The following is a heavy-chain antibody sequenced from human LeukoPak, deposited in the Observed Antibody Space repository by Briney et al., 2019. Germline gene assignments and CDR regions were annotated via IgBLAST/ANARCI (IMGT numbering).Heavy chain of an antibody. J-gene: IGHJ6*02. CDR2: IYPGDSDT. CDR3: ARQDYYGVDV. Sequence: GESLKISCKGSGYTSTSYWIAWVRQMPGKGLEWMGVIYPGDSDTRYSPSFQGQVSISADKSISTVHLQWSSLKASDTAMYYCARQDYYGVDVWGQGTTVTVSS. V-gene: IGHV5-51*01. CDR1: GYTSTSYW.